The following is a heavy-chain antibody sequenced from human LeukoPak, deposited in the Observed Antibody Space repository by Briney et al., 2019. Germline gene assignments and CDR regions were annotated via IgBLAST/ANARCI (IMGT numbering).Heavy chain of an antibody. V-gene: IGHV3-7*03. J-gene: IGHJ4*02. CDR2: INEDGSKK. CDR3: ASDRDFRLHY. CDR1: GFAFSGYW. Sequence: GGSLRLSCAASGFAFSGYWMSWVRQAPGKGLEWVANINEDGSKKHYLDSVEGRFTISRDNAKNSLYLQMNNLRAEDTAVFYCASDRDFRLHYWGQGTLVTVSS. D-gene: IGHD2-21*01.